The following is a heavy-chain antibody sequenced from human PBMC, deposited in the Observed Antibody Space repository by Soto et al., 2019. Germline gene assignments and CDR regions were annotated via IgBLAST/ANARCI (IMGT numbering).Heavy chain of an antibody. V-gene: IGHV4-59*01. CDR2: IYYSGST. CDR3: ARSVVTLGNWFDP. CDR1: GGSISSYY. Sequence: QVQLQESGPGLVKPSETLSLTCTVSGGSISSYYWSWIRQPPGKGLEWIGYIYYSGSTNYNPSLKSRVXXSXDXXKNQFSLKLSSVTAADTAVYYCARSVVTLGNWFDPWGQGTLVTVSS. D-gene: IGHD3-16*01. J-gene: IGHJ5*02.